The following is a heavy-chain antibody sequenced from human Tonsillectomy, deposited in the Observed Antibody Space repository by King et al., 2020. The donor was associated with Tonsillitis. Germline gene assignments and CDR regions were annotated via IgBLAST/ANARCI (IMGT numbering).Heavy chain of an antibody. Sequence: VQLQESCPGLVKPSETLSLTCTVSGGSISSFSYYWGWIRQPPGKGLEWVGSIYYSGNTYYNPSLKSRVTISVDTSKNQFSLKLTSVTAADTAVYFCARTYCSGGTCYALFYFDYWGQGTLVTVSS. V-gene: IGHV4-39*01. CDR3: ARTYCSGGTCYALFYFDY. J-gene: IGHJ4*02. CDR2: IYYSGNT. D-gene: IGHD2-15*01. CDR1: GGSISSFSYY.